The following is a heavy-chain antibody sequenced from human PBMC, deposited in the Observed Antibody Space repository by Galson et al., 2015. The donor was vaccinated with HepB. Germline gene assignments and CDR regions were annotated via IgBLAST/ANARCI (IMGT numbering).Heavy chain of an antibody. V-gene: IGHV3-30*18. CDR3: AKEAGYSSGLDY. CDR1: GFTFSSYG. D-gene: IGHD6-19*01. J-gene: IGHJ4*02. CDR2: ISYDGSNK. Sequence: SLRLSCAASGFTFSSYGMHWVRQAPGKGLEWVAVISYDGSNKYYADSVKGRFTISRDNSKNTLYLQMNSLRAEDTAVYYCAKEAGYSSGLDYWGQGTLVTVSS.